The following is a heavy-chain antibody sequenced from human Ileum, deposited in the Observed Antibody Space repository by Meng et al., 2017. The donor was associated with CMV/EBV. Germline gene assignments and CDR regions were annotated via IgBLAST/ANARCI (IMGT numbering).Heavy chain of an antibody. CDR1: GFSFRSYS. V-gene: IGHV3-21*06. CDR2: ISSSSSKI. Sequence: GESLKISCGGSGFSFRSYSMNWVRQTPGKGLEWLASISSSSSKIFYADSVKGRFTISRDNARNSLSLQMSSLRAEDTAVSYCTRDEGGYCTSIGCYKGMDVWGQGTTVTVSS. D-gene: IGHD2-2*02. J-gene: IGHJ6*02. CDR3: TRDEGGYCTSIGCYKGMDV.